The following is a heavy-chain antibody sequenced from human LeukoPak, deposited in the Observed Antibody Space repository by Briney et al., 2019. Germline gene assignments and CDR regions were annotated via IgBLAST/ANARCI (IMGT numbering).Heavy chain of an antibody. Sequence: PSETLSLTCAVYGGSVSGYYWSWIRQPPGKGLEWIGEINQSGNTNYNSSLKSRVTISVDTSKNWFSLKLTSVTAADTAVYYCARVGSSSWSDRNWFDPWGQGTLVTVSS. CDR2: INQSGNT. V-gene: IGHV4-34*01. CDR3: ARVGSSSWSDRNWFDP. CDR1: GGSVSGYY. D-gene: IGHD6-13*01. J-gene: IGHJ5*02.